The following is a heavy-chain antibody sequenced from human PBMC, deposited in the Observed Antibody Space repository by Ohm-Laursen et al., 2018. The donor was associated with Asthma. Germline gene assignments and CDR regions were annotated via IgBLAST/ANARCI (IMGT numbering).Heavy chain of an antibody. D-gene: IGHD6-19*01. CDR3: ARASGGYYIDY. CDR1: GFTFESYW. J-gene: IGHJ4*02. V-gene: IGHV3-21*04. Sequence: SLRLSCAASGFTFESYWMNWVRQAPGKGLEWVSSISSGSSYINYADSVKGRFTISRDNAKNSLYLQMNSLRAEDTAVYYCARASGGYYIDYWGQGTLVTVSS. CDR2: ISSGSSYI.